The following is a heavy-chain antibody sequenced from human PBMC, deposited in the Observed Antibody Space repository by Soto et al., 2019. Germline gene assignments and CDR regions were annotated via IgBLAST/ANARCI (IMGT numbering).Heavy chain of an antibody. V-gene: IGHV1-3*01. CDR2: INAGNGST. Sequence: ASVKVSCKASGYTFTSYAMHWVRQAPGQRLEWMGGINAGNGSTKYSQKFQGRVTITTDESTSTGYMELNNLRSDDTAIYYCARDLGGGYEPGDYWGQGTQVTVSS. D-gene: IGHD5-12*01. CDR3: ARDLGGGYEPGDY. J-gene: IGHJ4*02. CDR1: GYTFTSYA.